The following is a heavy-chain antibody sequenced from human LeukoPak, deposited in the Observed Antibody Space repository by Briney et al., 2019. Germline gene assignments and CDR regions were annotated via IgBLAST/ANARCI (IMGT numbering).Heavy chain of an antibody. D-gene: IGHD3-10*01. CDR1: GFTFSTYV. Sequence: GGSLRLSCAASGFTFSTYVMTWVRQAPGKGLEWVSAILGSGGGTYYADSVKGRFTISRDNSENTLYLQMNSLRAEDTAVYYCATTPGAYYYYHMDVWGQGTTVTVSS. J-gene: IGHJ6*02. V-gene: IGHV3-23*01. CDR2: ILGSGGGT. CDR3: ATTPGAYYYYHMDV.